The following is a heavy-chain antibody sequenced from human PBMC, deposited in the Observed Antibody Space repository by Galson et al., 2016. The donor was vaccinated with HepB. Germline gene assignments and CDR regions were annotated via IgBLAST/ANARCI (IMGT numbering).Heavy chain of an antibody. CDR2: IWYDGSSK. CDR1: GFTFSSYG. CDR3: ARQRRALAGPAYNYYGLDV. D-gene: IGHD6-19*01. J-gene: IGHJ6*02. Sequence: SLRLSCAASGFTFSSYGMHWVRQAPGKGLEWVAVIWYDGSSKYYADSVKGRFTISRDNSKNTLYLQMNSLRAEDTAIYCCARQRRALAGPAYNYYGLDVWGQGTTVTVSS. V-gene: IGHV3-33*01.